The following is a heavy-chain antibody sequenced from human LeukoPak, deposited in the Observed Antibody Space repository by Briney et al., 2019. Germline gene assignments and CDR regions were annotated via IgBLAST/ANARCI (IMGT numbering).Heavy chain of an antibody. D-gene: IGHD3-16*02. CDR2: IRSKANSYAT. Sequence: PGGSLRLSCAASGFTFSGSAMHWVRQASGKGLEWVGRIRSKANSYATAYAASVKGRFTISRDNSKNILYLQMNSLRAEDTAVYYCAKSPLDDYVWGSYLRPLEYFQHWGQGTLVIVSS. J-gene: IGHJ1*01. CDR3: AKSPLDDYVWGSYLRPLEYFQH. V-gene: IGHV3-73*01. CDR1: GFTFSGSA.